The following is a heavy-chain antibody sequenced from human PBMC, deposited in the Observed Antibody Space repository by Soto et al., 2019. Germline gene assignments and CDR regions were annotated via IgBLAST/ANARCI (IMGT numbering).Heavy chain of an antibody. CDR3: ARDRRVGYCSSTSCFYFDY. Sequence: SETLSLTCAVSGGSISSSNWWSGVRQPPGKGLEWIGEIYHSGSTNYNPSLKSRVTISVDKSKNQFSLKLSSVTAADTAVYYCARDRRVGYCSSTSCFYFDYWGQGTLVTVSS. J-gene: IGHJ4*02. CDR2: IYHSGST. V-gene: IGHV4-4*02. D-gene: IGHD2-2*03. CDR1: GGSISSSNW.